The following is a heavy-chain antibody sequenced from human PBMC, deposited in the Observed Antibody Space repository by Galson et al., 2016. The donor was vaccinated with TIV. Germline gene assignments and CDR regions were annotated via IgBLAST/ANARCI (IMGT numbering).Heavy chain of an antibody. V-gene: IGHV1-46*01. Sequence: SVKVSCKASGYTLTRYHIHWLRQAPGQGLEWMGIINPSDGGTTYAPKFQGRVTMTRDTSTATVYMELSGLRSEDTAIYYCARRFYFDYWGQGTLVTVSS. J-gene: IGHJ4*02. CDR1: GYTLTRYH. CDR2: INPSDGGT. CDR3: ARRFYFDY.